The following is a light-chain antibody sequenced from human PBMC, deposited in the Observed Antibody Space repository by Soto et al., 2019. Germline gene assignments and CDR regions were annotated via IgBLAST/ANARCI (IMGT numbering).Light chain of an antibody. V-gene: IGKV1-5*03. CDR1: QSITYW. J-gene: IGKJ4*01. CDR2: KAS. CDR3: QQYHRYPPT. Sequence: DIQMTQSPPTLSASVGDRVSITCRASQSITYWLAWYQQKPGKAPKVLIYKASTLESGVSSRFSGSGSWTEFTLTISSLQPDDSATYYCQQYHRYPPTFGGGTKVEIK.